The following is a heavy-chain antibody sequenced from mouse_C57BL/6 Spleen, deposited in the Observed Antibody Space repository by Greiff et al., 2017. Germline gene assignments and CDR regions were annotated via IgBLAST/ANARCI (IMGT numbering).Heavy chain of an antibody. Sequence: QVHVKQPGAELVKPGASVKLSCKASGYTFTSYWMQWVKQRPGQGLEWIGEIDPSDSYTNYNQKFKGKATLTVDTSSSTAYMQLSSLTSEDSAVYYCAREERLTGDYWGQGTTLTVSS. CDR2: IDPSDSYT. CDR3: AREERLTGDY. D-gene: IGHD4-1*01. V-gene: IGHV1-50*01. J-gene: IGHJ2*01. CDR1: GYTFTSYW.